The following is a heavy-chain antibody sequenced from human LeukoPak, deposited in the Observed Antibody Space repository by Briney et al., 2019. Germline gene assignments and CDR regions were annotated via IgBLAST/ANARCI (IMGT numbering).Heavy chain of an antibody. V-gene: IGHV4-34*01. D-gene: IGHD1-26*01. J-gene: IGHJ4*02. CDR2: INHSGST. CDR3: ARDSGGATL. CDR1: GGSFSGYY. Sequence: SETLSLTCAVYGGSFSGYYWSWIRQPPGKGLEWIGEINHSGSTNYNPSLKSRVTMSVDTSKNQFSLKLSSVTAADTAVYYCARDSGGATLWGQGTLVTVSS.